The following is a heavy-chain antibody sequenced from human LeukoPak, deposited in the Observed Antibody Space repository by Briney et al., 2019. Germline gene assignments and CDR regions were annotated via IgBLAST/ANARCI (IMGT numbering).Heavy chain of an antibody. V-gene: IGHV4-4*09. CDR3: ARHPTPYAAFDP. CDR1: GGSSNSYY. Sequence: PSETLSLTGTGSGGSSNSYYWSWIRQPPGKGLEWIGYIYTSESTNYNPSLKSRVTISVDASKNQFSVKLSSVTAADTAVHYSARHPTPYAAFDPWGQGTLVTVSS. J-gene: IGHJ5*02. D-gene: IGHD4-17*01. CDR2: IYTSEST.